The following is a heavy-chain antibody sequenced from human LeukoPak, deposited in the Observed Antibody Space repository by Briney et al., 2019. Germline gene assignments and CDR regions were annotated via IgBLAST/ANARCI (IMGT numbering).Heavy chain of an antibody. CDR1: GFQFVDYG. CDR3: ARDRLGPSFSVSHFDL. D-gene: IGHD3-3*02. J-gene: IGHJ4*02. CDR2: INYNGALT. Sequence: GGSLRLSCATSGFQFVDYGLSWVRRAPGKGLDWLCPINYNGALTDYADSVKGRFTISRDNAKNSLYLRMDSLRAEHTALYYCARDRLGPSFSVSHFDLWGQGTLVTVSS. V-gene: IGHV3-20*04.